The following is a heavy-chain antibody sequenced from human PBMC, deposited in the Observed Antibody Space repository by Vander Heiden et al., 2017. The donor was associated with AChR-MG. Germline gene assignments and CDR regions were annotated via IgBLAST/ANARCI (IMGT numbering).Heavy chain of an antibody. J-gene: IGHJ4*01. Sequence: EVQLVESGGGLVQPGRSLRLSCAASGFTFDAYAMHWGRQGPRKGLGGVSGISWNSGSIGYADSGKGRFTISRDNAKNALYLQMNSLRAEDTALYYCAKDTHYDTSGAFGYWCHGTLVTVSS. CDR3: AKDTHYDTSGAFGY. CDR2: ISWNSGSI. V-gene: IGHV3-9*01. CDR1: GFTFDAYA. D-gene: IGHD3-22*01.